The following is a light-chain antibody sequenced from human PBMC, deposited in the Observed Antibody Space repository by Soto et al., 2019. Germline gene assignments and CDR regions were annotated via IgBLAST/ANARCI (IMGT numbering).Light chain of an antibody. V-gene: IGLV2-14*01. CDR1: SSDVGGYNY. CDR2: DVS. J-gene: IGLJ1*01. CDR3: SSYTNSSTRT. Sequence: QSALTQPASVSGSPGQSITISCTGTSSDVGGYNYVSWYQQHPGKAPKLMIYDVSNRPSGVSNRFSGSKSGNTASLTISGLQAEDEDDYYCSSYTNSSTRTFGTGTKLTVL.